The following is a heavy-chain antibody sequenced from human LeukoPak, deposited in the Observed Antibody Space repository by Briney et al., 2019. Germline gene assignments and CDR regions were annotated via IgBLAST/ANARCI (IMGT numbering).Heavy chain of an antibody. CDR1: GGSISSYD. CDR3: ARHGAFYYFDY. D-gene: IGHD1-26*01. J-gene: IGHJ4*02. Sequence: SETLSLTCTVSGGSISSYDWSWIRQPPGKGLEWIGCLYYSGSTNYNPSLKSRVTISVDTSKNQFSLKLSSVTAADTAVYYCARHGAFYYFDYWGQGTLVTVSS. V-gene: IGHV4-59*08. CDR2: LYYSGST.